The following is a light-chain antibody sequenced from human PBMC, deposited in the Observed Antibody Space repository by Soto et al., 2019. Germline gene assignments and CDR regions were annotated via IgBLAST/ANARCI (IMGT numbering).Light chain of an antibody. CDR3: LQDYDYPWT. J-gene: IGKJ1*01. CDR1: QSISSY. Sequence: DIQMTQSPSSLSASVGDRVTITCRASQSISSYLNWYQQKPGKAPKLLIYAASSLQSGVPSRFSGSGSGTDFTLTISSLQPEDFATYYCLQDYDYPWTFGQGTKVDIK. V-gene: IGKV1-39*01. CDR2: AAS.